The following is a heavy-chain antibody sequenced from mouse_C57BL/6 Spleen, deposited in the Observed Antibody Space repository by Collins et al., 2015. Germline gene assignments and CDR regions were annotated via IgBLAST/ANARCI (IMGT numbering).Heavy chain of an antibody. D-gene: IGHD1-1*01. CDR3: ARRFITTYYFDY. J-gene: IGHJ2*01. Sequence: QVQLRQPGAELVMPGASVKLSCKASGYTFTSYWMHWVKQRPGQGLEWIGEIDPSDSYTNYNQKFKGKSTLTVDKSSSTAYMQLSSLTSEDSAVYYCARRFITTYYFDYWGQGTTLTVSS. CDR1: GYTFTSYW. CDR2: IDPSDSYT. V-gene: IGHV1-69*01.